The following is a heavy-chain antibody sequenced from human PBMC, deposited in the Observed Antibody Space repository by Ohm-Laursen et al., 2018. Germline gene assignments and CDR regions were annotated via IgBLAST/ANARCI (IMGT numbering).Heavy chain of an antibody. V-gene: IGHV3-66*01. J-gene: IGHJ3*02. D-gene: IGHD2-8*01. CDR3: ARDRDVLMVYGTGYGAFDI. CDR2: IYSGGST. CDR1: GFTINSNY. Sequence: SLRLSCSASGFTINSNYMSWVRQAPGKGLEWVSVIYSGGSTYYTDSVKGRFTISRDNSKNTVYLQMNSLRAEDTAVYFCARDRDVLMVYGTGYGAFDIWGQGTVVTVSS.